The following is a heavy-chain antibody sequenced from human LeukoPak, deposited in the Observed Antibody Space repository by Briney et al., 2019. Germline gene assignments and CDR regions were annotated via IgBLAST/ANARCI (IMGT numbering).Heavy chain of an antibody. D-gene: IGHD4-17*01. CDR3: ARDKGSTVTATDYYYYMDV. V-gene: IGHV1-8*03. Sequence: ASVKVSCKASGYTFTSYDINWVRQATGQGLEWMGWMNPNSGNTGYAQKFQGRVTITRNTSISTAYMELSSLRSEDTAVYYCARDKGSTVTATDYYYYMDVWGKGTTVTVSS. CDR2: MNPNSGNT. J-gene: IGHJ6*03. CDR1: GYTFTSYD.